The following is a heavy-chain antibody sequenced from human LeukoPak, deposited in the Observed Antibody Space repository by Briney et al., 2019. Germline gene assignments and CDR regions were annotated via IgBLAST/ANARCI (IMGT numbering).Heavy chain of an antibody. CDR2: ISSGGSTI. D-gene: IGHD5-18*01. CDR3: ARGGVGYSYGSFFDY. J-gene: IGHJ4*02. CDR1: GFTFSDYY. V-gene: IGHV3-11*01. Sequence: GGSPRLSCAASGFTFSDYYMSWIRQAPGKGLEWVSYISSGGSTIYYADSVKGRFTISRDNAKNSLYLQMNSLRAEDTALYYCARGGVGYSYGSFFDYWGQGTLVTVSS.